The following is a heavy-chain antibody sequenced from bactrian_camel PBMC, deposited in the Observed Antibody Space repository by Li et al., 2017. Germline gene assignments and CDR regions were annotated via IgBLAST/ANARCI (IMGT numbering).Heavy chain of an antibody. V-gene: IGHV3S10*01. CDR1: GFTFRNHA. CDR3: AAGPWYTDEYKY. D-gene: IGHD6*01. J-gene: IGHJ4*01. CDR2: ISGGSST. Sequence: EVQLVESGGGLVQPGGSLRLSCAASGFTFRNHAMNWVRQAPGMGLEWVSSISGGSSTYYANSVKGRFTIARDNTKNTVYLQMLSLKSEDTALYYCAAGPWYTDEYKYWGQGTQVTVS.